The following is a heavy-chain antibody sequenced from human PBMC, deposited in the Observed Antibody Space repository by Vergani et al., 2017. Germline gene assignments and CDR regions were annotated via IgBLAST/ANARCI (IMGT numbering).Heavy chain of an antibody. D-gene: IGHD3/OR15-3a*01. CDR3: ARGVLDSKYRHNWFGP. Sequence: QEQLVQSGAEVRKPGASVKVSCKASGYNFTSIDINWVRLATGQGLEWMGWMNPKSGKTAYAAKFQGRITMTRDSSTDTAYMEMKSLRSENSAIYFCARGVLDSKYRHNWFGPWGQGTVVTVSS. CDR1: GYNFTSID. V-gene: IGHV1-8*01. J-gene: IGHJ5*02. CDR2: MNPKSGKT.